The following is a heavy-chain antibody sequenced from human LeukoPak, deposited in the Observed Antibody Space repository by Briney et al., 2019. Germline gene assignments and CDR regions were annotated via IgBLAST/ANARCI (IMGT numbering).Heavy chain of an antibody. CDR3: ARRKRGSGGPFVY. CDR2: IYYSGST. Sequence: PSETLSLTCTVSGGSISSYYWSWIRQPPGKGLEWIGYIYYSGSTAYNPSLKSRVTISIDPAKKQFSLELSSVTAADTAIYFCARRKRGSGGPFVYWGQGTLVTVSS. D-gene: IGHD6-19*01. CDR1: GGSISSYY. J-gene: IGHJ4*02. V-gene: IGHV4-59*08.